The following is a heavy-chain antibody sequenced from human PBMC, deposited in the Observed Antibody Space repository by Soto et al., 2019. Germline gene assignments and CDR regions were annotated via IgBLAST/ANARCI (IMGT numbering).Heavy chain of an antibody. D-gene: IGHD4-4*01. V-gene: IGHV4-4*07. CDR2: IFRSGST. CDR1: GVSISNYY. J-gene: IGHJ3*02. CDR3: ARETVDAFDI. Sequence: SETLSLTCAVSGVSISNYYWSWIRQPAGKGLEWSGRIFRSGSTNYNPSLKSRVTMSVDTSKNEFSLKLTSVTAADTAVYFCARETVDAFDIWGQGTMVTV.